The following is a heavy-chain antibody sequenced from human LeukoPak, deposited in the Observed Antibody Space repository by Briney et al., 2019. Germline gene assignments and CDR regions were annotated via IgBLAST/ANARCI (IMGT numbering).Heavy chain of an antibody. Sequence: ASVTVSFTCSVYILIELSIHGVRQAPGKGREWMGGFDPEDGETIYAQKFQGRVTMTEDTSTDTAYMELSSLGSEDTAVYYCPTDRGYWGQGTLVTVSS. V-gene: IGHV1-24*01. CDR2: FDPEDGET. CDR3: PTDRGY. J-gene: IGHJ4*02. CDR1: VYILIELS.